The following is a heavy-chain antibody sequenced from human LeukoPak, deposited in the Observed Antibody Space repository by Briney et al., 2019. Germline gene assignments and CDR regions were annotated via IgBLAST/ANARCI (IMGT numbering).Heavy chain of an antibody. CDR3: ARGYYDSSGYSFDY. J-gene: IGHJ4*02. CDR2: MNPNSGNT. V-gene: IGHV1-8*03. CDR1: GGTFSSYA. Sequence: GASVKVSCKASGGTFSSYAISWVRQAPGQGLEWMGWMNPNSGNTGYAQKFQGRVTITRNTSISTAYMELSSLRSEDTAVYYCARGYYDSSGYSFDYWGQGTLVTVSS. D-gene: IGHD3-22*01.